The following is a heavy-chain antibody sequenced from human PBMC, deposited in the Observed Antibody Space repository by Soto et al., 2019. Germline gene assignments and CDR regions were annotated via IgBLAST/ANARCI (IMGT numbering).Heavy chain of an antibody. CDR2: IKSKTDGGTT. CDR3: TTDMIAAAGTQYYYYYMDV. V-gene: IGHV3-15*01. CDR1: GFTFSNAW. J-gene: IGHJ6*03. Sequence: EVQLVESGGGLVKPGGSLRLSCAASGFTFSNAWMSWVRQAPGKGLEWVGRIKSKTDGGTTDYAAPVKGRFTISRDDSKNTLYLQMNSLKTEDTVVYYCTTDMIAAAGTQYYYYYMDVWGKGTTVTVSS. D-gene: IGHD6-13*01.